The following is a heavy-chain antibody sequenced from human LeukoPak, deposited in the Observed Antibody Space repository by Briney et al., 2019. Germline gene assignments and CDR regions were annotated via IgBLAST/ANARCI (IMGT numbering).Heavy chain of an antibody. CDR3: ARERGKQLVPPAWTHYGGFDF. V-gene: IGHV4-38-2*02. CDR1: GYSISSGYF. CDR2: IHHPEIT. Sequence: SETLSLTCAVSGYSISSGYFWGWIRPSPGKGLEWIATIHHPEITHYNPSLERRVTISLDTSKNHFSLRLTSVTAADTAVYYCARERGKQLVPPAWTHYGGFDFWGQGTLVTVSS. D-gene: IGHD5-24*01. J-gene: IGHJ4*02.